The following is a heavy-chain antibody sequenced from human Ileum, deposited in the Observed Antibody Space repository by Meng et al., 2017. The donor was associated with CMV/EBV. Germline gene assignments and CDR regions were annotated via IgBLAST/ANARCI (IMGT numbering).Heavy chain of an antibody. CDR2: ISYDGSNK. CDR3: ARGPELEWLLLDV. CDR1: GFTFSSYA. J-gene: IGHJ6*02. D-gene: IGHD3-3*01. V-gene: IGHV3-30-3*01. Sequence: GESLKISCAASGFTFSSYAMHWVRQAPGKGLEWVAVISYDGSNKYYADSVKGRFTISRDNSKNTLYLQMNSLRAEDTAVYYCARGPELEWLLLDVWGQGTTVTVSS.